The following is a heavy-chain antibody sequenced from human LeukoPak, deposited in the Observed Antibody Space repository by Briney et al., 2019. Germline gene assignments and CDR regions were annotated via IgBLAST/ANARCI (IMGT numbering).Heavy chain of an antibody. CDR3: ARVHFSVYGDFFDY. J-gene: IGHJ4*02. CDR1: GFTFSSYG. CDR2: ISSSTSTI. D-gene: IGHD4-17*01. Sequence: HSGGSLRLSCAASGFTFSSYGMNWVRQAPEKGRGYSSYISSSTSTIYYADSVKGRFTISRDNAKNSLFLQMNSLRAEDTAIYYCARVHFSVYGDFFDYWGQGILVTVSS. V-gene: IGHV3-48*01.